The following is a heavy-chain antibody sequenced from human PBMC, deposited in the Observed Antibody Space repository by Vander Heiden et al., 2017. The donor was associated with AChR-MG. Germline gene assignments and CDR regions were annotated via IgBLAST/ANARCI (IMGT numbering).Heavy chain of an antibody. Sequence: QVQLVQSRAEVRKPGASVKVSCKASGGTFGSYAYSWVGQVPGQGLEWMGGIIPVYDTPNYGQKFQGRVTITADESTSTAYMELSSLRSEDTAVYYCARLPFSATLYGGAADFWGQGTLVVVTS. CDR2: IIPVYDTP. CDR1: GGTFGSYA. V-gene: IGHV1-69*01. J-gene: IGHJ4*01. D-gene: IGHD4-17*01. CDR3: ARLPFSATLYGGAADF.